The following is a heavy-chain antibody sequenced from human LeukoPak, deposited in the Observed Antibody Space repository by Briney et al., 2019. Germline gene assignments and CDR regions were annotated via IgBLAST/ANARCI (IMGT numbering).Heavy chain of an antibody. CDR1: GYTFTSYG. V-gene: IGHV1-18*01. Sequence: ASVKVSCKASGYTFTSYGISWVRQAPGQGLEWMGWISAYNGNTNYAQKLQGRVTITTDTSTSTAYMELRSLRSDDTAVYYCARDLPGAQVVAAIDYFDYWGQGTLVTVSS. J-gene: IGHJ4*02. D-gene: IGHD2-15*01. CDR2: ISAYNGNT. CDR3: ARDLPGAQVVAAIDYFDY.